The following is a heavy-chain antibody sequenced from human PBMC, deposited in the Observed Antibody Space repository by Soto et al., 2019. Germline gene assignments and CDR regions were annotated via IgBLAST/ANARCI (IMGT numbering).Heavy chain of an antibody. CDR2: ISDSGRST. CDR3: AKGRPSGGYYYVEAFDI. D-gene: IGHD3-16*01. Sequence: PGGSLRLSCAASGFTFNTYAMIWVRQAPGKGLEWVSIISDSGRSTYNADSVEGRFAISRDNSKNMLYLQMNSLRGEDTAVYFCAKGRPSGGYYYVEAFDIWGQGSMVTVSS. V-gene: IGHV3-23*01. CDR1: GFTFNTYA. J-gene: IGHJ3*02.